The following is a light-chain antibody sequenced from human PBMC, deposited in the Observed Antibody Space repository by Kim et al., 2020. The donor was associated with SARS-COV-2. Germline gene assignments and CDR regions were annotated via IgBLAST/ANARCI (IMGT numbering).Light chain of an antibody. CDR3: LQYNDRPPFT. CDR2: RAS. V-gene: IGKV3-15*01. J-gene: IGKJ2*01. Sequence: EIVMTQSPGTLSVSPGEGVTLSCRASQNIGDNLVWYQQKPDQAPRLLVYRASIRATGIPARFSGRGSGTEFILTISSLQSEDFAVYYCLQYNDRPPFTFGQGTKLEI. CDR1: QNIGDN.